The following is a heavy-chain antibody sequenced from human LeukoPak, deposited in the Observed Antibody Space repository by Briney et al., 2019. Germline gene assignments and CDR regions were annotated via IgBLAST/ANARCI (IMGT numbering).Heavy chain of an antibody. CDR1: GYTFTSYG. D-gene: IGHD2-2*01. CDR2: ISAYNGNT. Sequence: GASVKVSCKASGYTFTSYGISWVRQAPGQGLEWMGWISAYNGNTNYAQKLQGRVTMTTDTSTSTAYMELRSLRSDDTAVYYCARDRESGVPAAIPPLDCWGQGTLVTVSS. CDR3: ARDRESGVPAAIPPLDC. V-gene: IGHV1-18*01. J-gene: IGHJ4*02.